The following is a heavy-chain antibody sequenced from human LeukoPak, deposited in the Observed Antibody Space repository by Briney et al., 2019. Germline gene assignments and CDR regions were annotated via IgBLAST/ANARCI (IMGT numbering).Heavy chain of an antibody. J-gene: IGHJ5*02. V-gene: IGHV4-30-4*01. CDR2: IYNSGST. CDR1: RGSISSGDYY. CDR3: ARRRGELLWSWFDP. Sequence: SETLSLTCTVSRGSISSGDYYWSWIRQPPGKGLEWIGYIYNSGSTYYNPSLKSRLTISVDTSKNQFSLKLSSVTAADTAVYYCARRRGELLWSWFDPWGQGTLVTVSS. D-gene: IGHD3-10*01.